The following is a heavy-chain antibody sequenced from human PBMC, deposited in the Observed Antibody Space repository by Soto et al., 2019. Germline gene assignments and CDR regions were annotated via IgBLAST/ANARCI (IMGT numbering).Heavy chain of an antibody. CDR1: GFTFSSYA. J-gene: IGHJ6*02. D-gene: IGHD2-8*01. CDR2: ISYDGSNK. Sequence: GGSLRLSCAASGFTFSSYAMHWVRQAPGKGLEWVAVISYDGSNKYYADSVKGRFTISRDNSKNTLYLQMNSLRAEDTAVYYCARDRPETMVYANNTYYYYYGMDVWGQGTTVTVSS. CDR3: ARDRPETMVYANNTYYYYYGMDV. V-gene: IGHV3-30-3*01.